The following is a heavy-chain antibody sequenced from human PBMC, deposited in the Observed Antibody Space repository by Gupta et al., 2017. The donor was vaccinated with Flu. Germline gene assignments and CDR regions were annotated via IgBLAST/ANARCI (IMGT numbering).Heavy chain of an antibody. V-gene: IGHV3-21*01. D-gene: IGHD3-9*01. CDR2: ISSSSCYI. J-gene: IGHJ6*02. Sequence: EVQLVESGGGLVKPGGSLRHPCAASGFNFISYSMNWVRQAPGKGLEWVSSISSSSCYIYYSDSVKGRFTISTDNAKNSLYLQINSLRAEATAVYYCARYLSISVYYYYGMDVLGQGTTGTVSS. CDR3: ARYLSISVYYYYGMDV. CDR1: GFNFISYS.